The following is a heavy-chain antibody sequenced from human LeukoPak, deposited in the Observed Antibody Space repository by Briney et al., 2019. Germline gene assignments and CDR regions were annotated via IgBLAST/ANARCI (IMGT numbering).Heavy chain of an antibody. V-gene: IGHV1-18*01. CDR1: GYTFTSYG. Sequence: ASVSVSCKASGYTFTSYGISWVRQAPGQGLEWMGWISAYNGNTNYAQKLQGRVTMTTDTSTSTAYMGLRSLRSDDTAAYYCARDRRGYSYGNDQYYFDYWGQGTLVTVSS. CDR3: ARDRRGYSYGNDQYYFDY. CDR2: ISAYNGNT. J-gene: IGHJ4*02. D-gene: IGHD5-18*01.